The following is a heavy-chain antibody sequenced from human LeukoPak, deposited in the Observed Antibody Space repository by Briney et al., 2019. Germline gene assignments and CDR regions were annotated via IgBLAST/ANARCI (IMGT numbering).Heavy chain of an antibody. CDR2: MNPSSGNT. CDR1: GYTLTTFD. D-gene: IGHD6-6*01. V-gene: IGHV1-8*01. J-gene: IGHJ6*03. Sequence: RASVKVSCKASGYTLTTFDINWVRQATGQGLEWMGWMNPSSGNTGYAQKFQGRVSMTRNTSINTAYVELSSLRSEDTAVYYCARSLAGRSYYYYMDAWGNGTTVTVSS. CDR3: ARSLAGRSYYYYMDA.